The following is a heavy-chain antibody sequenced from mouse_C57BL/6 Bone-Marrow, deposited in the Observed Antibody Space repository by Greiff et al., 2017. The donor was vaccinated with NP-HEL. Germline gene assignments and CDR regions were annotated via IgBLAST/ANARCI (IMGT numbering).Heavy chain of an antibody. D-gene: IGHD1-1*01. Sequence: EVKVVESEGGLVQPGSSMKLSCTASGFTFSDYYMAWVRQVPEKGLEWVANINYDGSSTYYLDSLKSRFIISRDNAKNILYLQMSSLKSEDTATYYCARDEDYYGSSPFAYWGQGTLVTVSA. CDR2: INYDGSST. V-gene: IGHV5-16*01. CDR1: GFTFSDYY. CDR3: ARDEDYYGSSPFAY. J-gene: IGHJ3*01.